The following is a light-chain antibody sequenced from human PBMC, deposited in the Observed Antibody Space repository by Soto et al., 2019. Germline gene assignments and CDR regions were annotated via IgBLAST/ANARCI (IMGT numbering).Light chain of an antibody. CDR2: EVS. V-gene: IGLV2-8*01. CDR3: SSYAGSNNVV. J-gene: IGLJ2*01. CDR1: SSDVGGYNY. Sequence: QSALTQPPSASGSPGQSVTISCTGTSSDVGGYNYVSWYQQHPGKAPKLMIYEVSKGPSGVPDRFSGFKSGNTASLTVSGLQAEDEADYYCSSYAGSNNVVFGGGTKVTVL.